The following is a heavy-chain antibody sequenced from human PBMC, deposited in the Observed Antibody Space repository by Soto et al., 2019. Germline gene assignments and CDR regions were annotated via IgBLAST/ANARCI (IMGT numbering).Heavy chain of an antibody. CDR1: GDPISSSNYF. D-gene: IGHD6-19*01. V-gene: IGHV4-39*02. CDR3: ARRGSRLSVAVAAFDY. CDR2: IFYSGST. Sequence: SETLSLTCTVSGDPISSSNYFWGWIRQPPGKGLEWIGTIFYSGSTYYNPSLKSRLTISVDTSKNHFSLKLTSVTAADTAVYFCARRGSRLSVAVAAFDYWSQGTLVTVSS. J-gene: IGHJ4*02.